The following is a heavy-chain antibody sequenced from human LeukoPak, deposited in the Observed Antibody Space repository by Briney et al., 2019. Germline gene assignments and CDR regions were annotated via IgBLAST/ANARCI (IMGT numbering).Heavy chain of an antibody. Sequence: PGGSLRLSCAASGFTFSSYGMSWVRQAPGKGLEWVSAISGAGYNTYYADSVKGRFTLSRDNSKNTLYLQMNSLRAEDTAVYYCAKDTFRRPYSGSQSHWGQGTLVTVSS. V-gene: IGHV3-23*01. CDR3: AKDTFRRPYSGSQSH. CDR2: ISGAGYNT. J-gene: IGHJ4*02. CDR1: GFTFSSYG. D-gene: IGHD1-26*01.